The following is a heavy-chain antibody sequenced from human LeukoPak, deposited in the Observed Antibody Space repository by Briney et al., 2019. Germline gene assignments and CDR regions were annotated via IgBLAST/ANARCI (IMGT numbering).Heavy chain of an antibody. D-gene: IGHD3-22*01. J-gene: IGHJ5*01. CDR2: ISHTGDIK. Sequence: QLGGSLRLSCAASGFIFSSFEMNWVRQAPGKGLEWVSHISHTGDIKYAGSVKGRFTISRDNSKNSQYLQMTSLRAEDTAVYYCARSSGSYRPFDSWGQGTLVTVSS. CDR1: GFIFSSFE. V-gene: IGHV3-48*03. CDR3: ARSSGSYRPFDS.